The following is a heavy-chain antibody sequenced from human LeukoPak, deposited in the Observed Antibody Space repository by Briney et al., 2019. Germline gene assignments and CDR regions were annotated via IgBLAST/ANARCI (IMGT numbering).Heavy chain of an antibody. CDR2: INHSGST. Sequence: SETLSLTCAVYGGSFSGYYWSWIRQPPGKGLEWIGEINHSGSTNYNPSLKSRVTISVDTSKNQFSLKLSSVTAADTAVYYCARHLGEYNWNSEYFQHWGQGTLVTVSS. J-gene: IGHJ1*01. CDR3: ARHLGEYNWNSEYFQH. CDR1: GGSFSGYY. D-gene: IGHD1-7*01. V-gene: IGHV4-34*01.